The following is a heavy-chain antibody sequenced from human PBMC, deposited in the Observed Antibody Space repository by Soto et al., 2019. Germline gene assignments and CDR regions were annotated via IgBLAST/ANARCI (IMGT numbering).Heavy chain of an antibody. J-gene: IGHJ4*02. CDR2: ISAYNGNT. D-gene: IGHD2-8*01. CDR1: GYTFTSYG. V-gene: IGHV1-18*01. Sequence: QVQLVQSGAEVKKPGASVKVSCKASGYTFTSYGISWVRQAPGQGLEWMGWISAYNGNTNYAQKLQGRVTMTTDTSXXTAYMELRSLRSDDTAVYYCARDWGLMPNAITFDYWGQGTLVTVSS. CDR3: ARDWGLMPNAITFDY.